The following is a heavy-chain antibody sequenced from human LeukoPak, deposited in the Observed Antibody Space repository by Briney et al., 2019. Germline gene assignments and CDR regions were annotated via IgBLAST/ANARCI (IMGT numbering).Heavy chain of an antibody. CDR2: INPSGGST. CDR3: ARAHYDILTGYYSLRYYYMDV. Sequence: GASVKVSCKASGYTFTSYYMHWVRQVPGQGLEWMGIINPSGGSTSYAQKFQGRVTMTRDMSTSTVYMELSSLRSEDTAVYYCARAHYDILTGYYSLRYYYMDVWGKGTTVTVSS. J-gene: IGHJ6*03. D-gene: IGHD3-9*01. V-gene: IGHV1-46*01. CDR1: GYTFTSYY.